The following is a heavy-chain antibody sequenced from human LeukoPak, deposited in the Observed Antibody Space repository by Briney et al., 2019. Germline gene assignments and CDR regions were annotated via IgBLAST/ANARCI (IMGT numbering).Heavy chain of an antibody. CDR3: ARRVHYYDSSGSYYYMDV. CDR2: INHSGST. Sequence: SETLSLTCAVYGGSISGYYWSWIRQPPGKGLEWVGEINHSGSTNYNPSLKSRVTISLDTSKNQFSLKLSSVTAADTAVYYCARRVHYYDSSGSYYYMDVWGKGTTVTISS. CDR1: GGSISGYY. J-gene: IGHJ6*03. D-gene: IGHD3-22*01. V-gene: IGHV4-34*01.